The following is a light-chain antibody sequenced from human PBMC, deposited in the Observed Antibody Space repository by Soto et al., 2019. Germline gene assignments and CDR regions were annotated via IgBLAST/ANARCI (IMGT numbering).Light chain of an antibody. CDR1: RSNIGSNP. CDR2: SNN. CDR3: AAWDDSLYGRV. V-gene: IGLV1-44*01. Sequence: QSVLTQPLSAPGTPGQRVTISCSGSRSNIGSNPVNWYQQLPGTAPKLLIDSNNQRPSGVPDRFSGSRSGTSASLAISGLQSEDEADYYCAAWDDSLYGRVFGTGTKVTVL. J-gene: IGLJ1*01.